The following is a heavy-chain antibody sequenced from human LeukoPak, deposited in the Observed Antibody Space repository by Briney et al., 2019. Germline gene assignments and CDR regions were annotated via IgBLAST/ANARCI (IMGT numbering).Heavy chain of an antibody. J-gene: IGHJ5*02. Sequence: GGSLTLSCAASGFTFTSYWMSWVRQAPGKGLEWVANIKQDGSEKYYVDSVKGRFTISRDNAKNSLYLQMNSLRAEDTAVYYCATPPRSEAYKTWGQGTLVTVSS. CDR1: GFTFTSYW. CDR2: IKQDGSEK. D-gene: IGHD5-24*01. V-gene: IGHV3-7*01. CDR3: ATPPRSEAYKT.